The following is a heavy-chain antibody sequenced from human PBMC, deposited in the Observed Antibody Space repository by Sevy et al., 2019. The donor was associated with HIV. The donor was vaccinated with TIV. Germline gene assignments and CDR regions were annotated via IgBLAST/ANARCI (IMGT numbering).Heavy chain of an antibody. CDR3: TRDGGGGNILASYYYYDMDV. D-gene: IGHD2-21*01. J-gene: IGHJ6*02. Sequence: GGSLRLSCTTSGFTFGDFAMSWFRQAPGKGLEWVGFIRSKDYGGTTEYAASVKGRFTISRDDSKNIAYMQMNSLKTGDTAGYFCTRDGGGGNILASYYYYDMDVWGQGTTVTVSS. CDR2: IRSKDYGGTT. V-gene: IGHV3-49*03. CDR1: GFTFGDFA.